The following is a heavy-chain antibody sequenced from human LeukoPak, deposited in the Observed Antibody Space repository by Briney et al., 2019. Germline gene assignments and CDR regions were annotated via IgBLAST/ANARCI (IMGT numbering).Heavy chain of an antibody. CDR1: RASISSYY. J-gene: IGHJ4*02. D-gene: IGHD3-22*01. CDR3: AKYSTGYDLDY. V-gene: IGHV4-59*01. Sequence: PSETLSLTCTVSRASISSYYWSWIRQPPGKGLEWIGYIYYTGNSNYNPSLKSRVTMSVDTSKNQFPLKLSSVTAADTAVYYCAKYSTGYDLDYWGQGTLVTVSS. CDR2: IYYTGNS.